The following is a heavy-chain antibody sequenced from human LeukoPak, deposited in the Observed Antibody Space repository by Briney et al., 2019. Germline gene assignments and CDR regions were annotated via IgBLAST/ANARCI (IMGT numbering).Heavy chain of an antibody. V-gene: IGHV3-7*03. Sequence: GGSLRLSCAASEFSVGSNYMTWVRQAPGKGLEWVANIKQDGSEKYYVDSVKGRFTISRGNAKNSLYLQMNSLRAEDTALYYCARGGYYYDSSPRGDAFDIWGQGTMVTVSS. J-gene: IGHJ3*02. CDR1: EFSVGSNY. CDR3: ARGGYYYDSSPRGDAFDI. CDR2: IKQDGSEK. D-gene: IGHD3-22*01.